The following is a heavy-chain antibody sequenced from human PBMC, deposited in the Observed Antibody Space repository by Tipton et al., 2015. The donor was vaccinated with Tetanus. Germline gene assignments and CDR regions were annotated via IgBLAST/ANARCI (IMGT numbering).Heavy chain of an antibody. CDR1: GGSISSSSFS. CDR3: VVSSPAFDF. D-gene: IGHD6-6*01. J-gene: IGHJ4*02. V-gene: IGHV4-39*01. CDR2: IYYSGST. Sequence: TLSLTCTVSGGSISSSSFSWGWGWIRQPPGKGLEWIGTIYYSGSTYYNPSLKSRLAVSVDASENQFSLKLSFVTAADTAVYYCVVSSPAFDFWGQGTLVTVSS.